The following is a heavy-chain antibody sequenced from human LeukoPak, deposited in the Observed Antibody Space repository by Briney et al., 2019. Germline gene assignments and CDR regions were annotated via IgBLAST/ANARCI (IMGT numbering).Heavy chain of an antibody. J-gene: IGHJ5*02. D-gene: IGHD3-10*01. CDR2: ISVAGGST. V-gene: IGHV3-23*01. Sequence: GGSLRLSRAASGFTFSSYGMSWVRQAPGKGLEWVSTISVAGGSTYYGDSVKGRFTISRDNSKNTLYLQMNSLRAEDTAVYYCAKDHQLLLWFGPGFDPWGQGTLVTVSS. CDR1: GFTFSSYG. CDR3: AKDHQLLLWFGPGFDP.